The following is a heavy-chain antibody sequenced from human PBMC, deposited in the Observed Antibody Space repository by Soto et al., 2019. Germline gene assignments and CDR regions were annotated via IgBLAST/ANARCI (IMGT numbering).Heavy chain of an antibody. J-gene: IGHJ5*02. CDR3: AKLDCSSTTCYPGGSWFDP. V-gene: IGHV3-23*01. Sequence: EVQLLESGGGLVQPGGSLRLSCVASGFTFSSYAMSWVRQAPGKGLEWVSAISGGGGTAYYADSVKGRFTIARDNSKNTLYLQMTSLRAEDTAVYYCAKLDCSSTTCYPGGSWFDPWGQGTLVTVSS. D-gene: IGHD2-2*01. CDR2: ISGGGGTA. CDR1: GFTFSSYA.